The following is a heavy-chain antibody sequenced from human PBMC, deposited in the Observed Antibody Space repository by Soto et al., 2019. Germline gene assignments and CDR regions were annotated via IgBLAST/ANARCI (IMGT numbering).Heavy chain of an antibody. CDR2: ISWNSGSI. V-gene: IGHV3-9*01. CDR3: AKDIVAGTGFDY. CDR1: GFTFDDYA. Sequence: PGGSLRLSCAASGFTFDDYAMHWVRQAPGKGLEWVSGISWNSGSIGYADSVKGRFTISRDNAKNSLYLQMNSLRAEDTALYYCAKDIVAGTGFDYWGQGTLVTVSS. J-gene: IGHJ4*02. D-gene: IGHD6-19*01.